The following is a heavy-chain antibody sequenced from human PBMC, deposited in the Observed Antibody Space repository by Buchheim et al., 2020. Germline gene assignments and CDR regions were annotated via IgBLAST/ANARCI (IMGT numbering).Heavy chain of an antibody. V-gene: IGHV4-4*02. D-gene: IGHD6-19*01. Sequence: QVQLQESGPGLVKPSGTLSLTCAVSSGSISSGNWRNWVRQPPGKGLEWIGEIYQTGSTNFNPSLRSRVTMSVDKSKNQFSLRLSSVTAADTAIYYCARFGSSGWFFDYWGQGTL. CDR2: IYQTGST. J-gene: IGHJ4*02. CDR3: ARFGSSGWFFDY. CDR1: SGSISSGNW.